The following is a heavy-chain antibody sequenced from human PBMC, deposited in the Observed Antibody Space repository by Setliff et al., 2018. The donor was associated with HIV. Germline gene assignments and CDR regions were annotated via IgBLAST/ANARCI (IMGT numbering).Heavy chain of an antibody. CDR1: GYNFARNW. V-gene: IGHV5-51*01. D-gene: IGHD2-21*02. CDR2: IYPDDSET. Sequence: GESLKISCQGSGYNFARNWIGWVRQMPGKGLEWMGTIYPDDSETRYSPSFQGQVTISADKSTNTAYFQWGSLKASDTAMYYCARRGRDDYYYVMDVWGQGTTVTVSS. CDR3: ARRGRDDYYYVMDV. J-gene: IGHJ6*02.